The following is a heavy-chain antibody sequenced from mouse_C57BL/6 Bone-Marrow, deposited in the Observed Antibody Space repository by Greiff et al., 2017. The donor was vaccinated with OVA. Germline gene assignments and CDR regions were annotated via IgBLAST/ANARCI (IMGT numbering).Heavy chain of an antibody. D-gene: IGHD2-4*01. Sequence: EVQLVESGGGLVKPGGSLKLSCAASGFTFSSYTMSWVRQTPEKRLEWVATISGGGGNTYYPDSVKGRFTISRDNAKNTLYLQRSSLRSEDTALYYCARHVRLRRRAWFAYWGQGTLGTVSA. CDR2: ISGGGGNT. V-gene: IGHV5-9*01. CDR1: GFTFSSYT. CDR3: ARHVRLRRRAWFAY. J-gene: IGHJ3*01.